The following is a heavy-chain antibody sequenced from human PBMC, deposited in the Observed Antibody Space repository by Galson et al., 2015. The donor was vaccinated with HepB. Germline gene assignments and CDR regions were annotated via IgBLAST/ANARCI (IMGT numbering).Heavy chain of an antibody. CDR3: TTTPTDFWSPYGMDV. V-gene: IGHV3-15*01. D-gene: IGHD3-3*01. Sequence: SLRLSCAASGFTFSNAWMSWVRQAPGKGLEWVGRIKSKTDGGTTDYAAPVKGRFTISRDDSKNTLYLQMNSLKTEDTAVYYCTTTPTDFWSPYGMDVWGQGTTVTVSS. CDR2: IKSKTDGGTT. J-gene: IGHJ6*02. CDR1: GFTFSNAW.